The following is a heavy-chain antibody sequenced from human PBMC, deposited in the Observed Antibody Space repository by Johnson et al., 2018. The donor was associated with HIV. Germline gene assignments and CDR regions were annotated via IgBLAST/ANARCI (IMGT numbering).Heavy chain of an antibody. CDR3: AREAATTCGGWDAFDN. J-gene: IGHJ3*02. CDR2: ISYDGNNK. Sequence: QVQLVESGGGVVQPGRSLRLSCAASGFTFGSYGLHWVRQAPGKGLEWVALISYDGNNKYYADSVKGRFTISRDNSKNTLYLQMNSLRPEDTAVYYCAREAATTCGGWDAFDNWGQGTMVTISS. V-gene: IGHV3-30-3*01. D-gene: IGHD3-10*02. CDR1: GFTFGSYG.